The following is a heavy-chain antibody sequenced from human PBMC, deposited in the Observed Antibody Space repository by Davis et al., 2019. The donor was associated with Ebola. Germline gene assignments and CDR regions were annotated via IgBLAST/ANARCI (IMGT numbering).Heavy chain of an antibody. CDR1: GGSIHNYY. J-gene: IGHJ4*02. D-gene: IGHD2/OR15-2a*01. CDR2: FFYSGST. V-gene: IGHV4-59*01. CDR3: AVLAGY. Sequence: SETLSLTCTVSGGSIHNYYWSWIRQPPGKGLEWIGYFFYSGSTNYNPSLKSRATISLDTSNNQVSLKLTSVTAADTAVYYCAVLAGYWGQGTLVTVSS.